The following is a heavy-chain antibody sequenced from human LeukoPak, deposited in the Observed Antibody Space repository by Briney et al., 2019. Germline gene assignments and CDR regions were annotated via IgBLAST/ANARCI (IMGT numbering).Heavy chain of an antibody. CDR1: GFTFSTYA. CDR3: AKDMHFYGSGSKAFDI. V-gene: IGHV3-23*01. D-gene: IGHD3-10*01. CDR2: VSGSGGST. Sequence: GGSLRLSCAASGFTFSTYAMNWVHQAPGKGLEWVSAVSGSGGSTYYADSVKGRFTISRDNSKNTLYLQMNSLRAEGTAVYYCAKDMHFYGSGSKAFDIWGQGTMVTVSS. J-gene: IGHJ3*02.